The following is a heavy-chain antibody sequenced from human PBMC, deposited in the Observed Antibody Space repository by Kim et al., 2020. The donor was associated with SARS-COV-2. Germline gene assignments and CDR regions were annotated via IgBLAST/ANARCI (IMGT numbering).Heavy chain of an antibody. CDR2: ISSSSSYI. V-gene: IGHV3-21*01. D-gene: IGHD6-13*01. Sequence: GGSLRLSCAASGFTFSSYSMNWVRQAPGKGLEWVSSISSSSSYIYYADSVKGRFTISRDNAKNSLYLQMNSLRAEDTAVYYCARADYSSSPQIPFDPWGQGTLVTVSS. CDR1: GFTFSSYS. CDR3: ARADYSSSPQIPFDP. J-gene: IGHJ5*02.